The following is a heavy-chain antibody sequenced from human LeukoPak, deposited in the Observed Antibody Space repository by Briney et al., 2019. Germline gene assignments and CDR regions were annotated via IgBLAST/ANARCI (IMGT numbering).Heavy chain of an antibody. CDR3: ARSNQLLGSFDY. J-gene: IGHJ4*02. V-gene: IGHV4-39*01. Sequence: PSETLSLTCTVSGDSISSSSYYWGWIRQPPGKGLEWIGSIYYSGSTYYNPSLKSRITISVVTSKNQFSLKLSSLTAADTAVYYCARSNQLLGSFDYWGQGTLVTVSS. D-gene: IGHD2-2*01. CDR1: GDSISSSSYY. CDR2: IYYSGST.